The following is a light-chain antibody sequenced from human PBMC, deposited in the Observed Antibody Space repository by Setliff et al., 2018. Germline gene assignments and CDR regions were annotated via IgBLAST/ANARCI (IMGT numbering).Light chain of an antibody. CDR3: GSHAGNYIYV. J-gene: IGLJ1*01. CDR1: SSYFGRYDY. V-gene: IGLV2-8*01. CDR2: EVK. Sequence: QSVLTQPPSASGSPGQSVTISCTGTSSYFGRYDYVSWYQQHPGKAPKLLLYEVKRRPSGVPDRFSGSKSGNTASLTVSGLQAEDEADYYCGSHAGNYIYVFGTGTKGTVL.